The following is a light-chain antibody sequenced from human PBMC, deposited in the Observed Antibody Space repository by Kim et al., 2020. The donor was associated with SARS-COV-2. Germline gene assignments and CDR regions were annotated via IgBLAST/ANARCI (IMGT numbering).Light chain of an antibody. CDR3: QQYGRPPYT. V-gene: IGKV3-20*01. J-gene: IGKJ2*01. CDR1: QSFSSSY. CDR2: AAS. Sequence: ELVLTQSPGTLSLSPGERATLSCRASQSFSSSYLAWYQQKPGQAPRLLIYAASRRATGIPDRFSGSGSGTDFTLTISRLEPEDFAVYHSQQYGRPPYTFGQGTKLEI.